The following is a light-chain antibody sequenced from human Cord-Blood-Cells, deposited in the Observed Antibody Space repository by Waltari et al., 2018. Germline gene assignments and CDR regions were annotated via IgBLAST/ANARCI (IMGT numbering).Light chain of an antibody. CDR3: CSYAGSSTVV. Sequence: QSPLTQPASVSGSPGQSITISCTGTTSDFGSYNLVSWYQQHPGKAPKLMIYEGSKRPSGVSNRFSGSKSGNTASLTISGLQAEDEADYYCCSYAGSSTVVFGGGTKLTVL. V-gene: IGLV2-23*01. J-gene: IGLJ2*01. CDR1: TSDFGSYNL. CDR2: EGS.